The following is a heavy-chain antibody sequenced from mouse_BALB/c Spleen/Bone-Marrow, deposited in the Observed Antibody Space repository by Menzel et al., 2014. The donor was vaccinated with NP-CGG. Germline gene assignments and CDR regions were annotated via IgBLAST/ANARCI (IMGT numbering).Heavy chain of an antibody. Sequence: VQRVESGAELVRPGTSVTLSCKASGYTFTDYKMHWVKQTPVHGLEWIGPIDPETGGTAYNRKFKGKATLTADKSSSTAYMDLRSLTSEDSAVYYCTIVAYWGQGTLVAVSA. V-gene: IGHV1-15*01. J-gene: IGHJ3*01. CDR1: GYTFTDYK. CDR3: TIVAY. CDR2: IDPETGGT.